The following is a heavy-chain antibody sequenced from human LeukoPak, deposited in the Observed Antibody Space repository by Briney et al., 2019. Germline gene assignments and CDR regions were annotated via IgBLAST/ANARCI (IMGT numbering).Heavy chain of an antibody. CDR3: TRGTVTINYFDY. V-gene: IGHV4-59*01. CDR1: GGSISPYY. D-gene: IGHD4-17*01. J-gene: IGHJ4*02. CDR2: IYYTGDT. Sequence: SETLSLTCSVSGGSISPYYWSCIRQPPGKGLEWIGYIYYTGDTNYNPSLKSRVTISVDTSKNQFSLRLSSVTAAVTGVYYCTRGTVTINYFDYWGQGTLVTVSS.